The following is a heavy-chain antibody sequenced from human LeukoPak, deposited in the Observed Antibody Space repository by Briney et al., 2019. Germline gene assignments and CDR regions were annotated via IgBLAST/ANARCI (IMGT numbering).Heavy chain of an antibody. D-gene: IGHD3-22*01. CDR1: GFTFSSYG. Sequence: GGSLRLSCAASGFTFSSYGMHWVRQAPGKGLEWVAFIRYDGSNKYYADSVKGRFTISRDNSKNTLYLQMNSLRAEDTAVYYCARVSTHSSGYYYSGIHPWGQGTLVTVSS. V-gene: IGHV3-30*02. CDR3: ARVSTHSSGYYYSGIHP. CDR2: IRYDGSNK. J-gene: IGHJ5*02.